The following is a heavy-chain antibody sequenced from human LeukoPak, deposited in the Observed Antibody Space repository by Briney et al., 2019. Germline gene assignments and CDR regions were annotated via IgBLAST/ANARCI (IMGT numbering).Heavy chain of an antibody. CDR1: GFTFSSYW. Sequence: SGGSLRLSCAASGFTFSSYWMHWVRQAPGKGLVWVSRINSDGSSTSYADSVKGRFTISRDNAKNTLYLQMNSLRAEDAAVYYCAATYYDFWSGYSTDAFDIWGQGTMVTVSS. D-gene: IGHD3-3*01. CDR3: AATYYDFWSGYSTDAFDI. CDR2: INSDGSST. J-gene: IGHJ3*02. V-gene: IGHV3-74*01.